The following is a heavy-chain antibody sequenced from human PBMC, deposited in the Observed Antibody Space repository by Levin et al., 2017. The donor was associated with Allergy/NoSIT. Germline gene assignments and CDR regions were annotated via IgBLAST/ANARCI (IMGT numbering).Heavy chain of an antibody. Sequence: SQTLSLTCTVSGGSISSSPSFWGWIRQPPGKGLEWIAIITYNGNTYYDPSLKSRVTVSVDTSKNQFSLKLTSVTAADTAVYFCARRNYPYYFDFWGQGTQVTVSS. CDR1: GGSISSSPSF. CDR2: ITYNGNT. V-gene: IGHV4-39*01. CDR3: ARRNYPYYFDF. D-gene: IGHD4-11*01. J-gene: IGHJ4*02.